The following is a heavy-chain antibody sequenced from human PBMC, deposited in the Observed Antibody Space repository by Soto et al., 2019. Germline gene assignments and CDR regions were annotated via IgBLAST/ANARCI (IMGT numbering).Heavy chain of an antibody. CDR3: AKDQSGAFDI. CDR2: ISYYGSNK. J-gene: IGHJ3*02. V-gene: IGHV3-30*18. CDR1: GFTCSSYG. Sequence: GALSVFAAAPGFTCSSYGIPTVRQAPGKGLEWVAVISYYGSNKYYADSVKGRFTISRDNSKNTLYLQMNSLRAEDTAVYYCAKDQSGAFDIWGQGRMVTLSS.